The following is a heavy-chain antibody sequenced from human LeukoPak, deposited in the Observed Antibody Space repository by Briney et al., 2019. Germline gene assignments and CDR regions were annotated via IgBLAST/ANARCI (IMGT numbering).Heavy chain of an antibody. CDR1: GFTFSNAW. CDR3: TTDRSAYDYVWGSYRSY. J-gene: IGHJ4*02. Sequence: GGSLRLSCAASGFTFSNAWMSWVRQAPGKGLEWVGRIKSKTDGGTTDYAAPVKGRFTISRDDSKNTLYLQMKSLKTEDTAVYYCTTDRSAYDYVWGSYRSYWGQGTLVTVSS. CDR2: IKSKTDGGTT. D-gene: IGHD3-16*02. V-gene: IGHV3-15*01.